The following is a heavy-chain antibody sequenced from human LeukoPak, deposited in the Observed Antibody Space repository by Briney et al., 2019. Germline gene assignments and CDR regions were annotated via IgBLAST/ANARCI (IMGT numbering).Heavy chain of an antibody. Sequence: ASVKVSCKASGYTFTGYYMHWVRQAPGQGLEWMGWINPNSGGTNYAQRFQGRVTMTRDTSISTAYMELSSLRSEDTAIYYCARRYCTNGVCYDDRGAFDIWGQGTMLTVSS. CDR1: GYTFTGYY. D-gene: IGHD2-8*01. CDR2: INPNSGGT. CDR3: ARRYCTNGVCYDDRGAFDI. J-gene: IGHJ3*02. V-gene: IGHV1-2*02.